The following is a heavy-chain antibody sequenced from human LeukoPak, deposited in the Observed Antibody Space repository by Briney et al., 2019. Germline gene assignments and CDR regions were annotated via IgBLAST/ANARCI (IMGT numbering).Heavy chain of an antibody. V-gene: IGHV3-21*01. Sequence: GGSLRLSCAASGFTFSNYGMSWVRQAPGKGLEWVSSISSSSSYIYYADSVKGRFTISRDNAKNSLYLQMNSLRAEDTAVYYCARDHGSGSPGAFDIWGQGTMVTVSS. J-gene: IGHJ3*02. CDR2: ISSSSSYI. D-gene: IGHD3-22*01. CDR1: GFTFSNYG. CDR3: ARDHGSGSPGAFDI.